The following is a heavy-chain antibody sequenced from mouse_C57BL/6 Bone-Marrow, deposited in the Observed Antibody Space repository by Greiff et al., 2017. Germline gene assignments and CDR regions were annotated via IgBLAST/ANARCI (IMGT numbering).Heavy chain of an antibody. D-gene: IGHD1-1*01. CDR2: IWGVGST. V-gene: IGHV2-6*01. CDR1: GFSLTSYG. Sequence: VKLVESGPGLVAPSQSLSITCTVSGFSLTSYGVDWVRQSPGKGLEWLGVIWGVGSTNYNSALKSRLSISKDNSKSQVFLKMNSLQTDDTAMYYCASLHYYGSSYDYAMDYWGQGTSVTVSS. J-gene: IGHJ4*01. CDR3: ASLHYYGSSYDYAMDY.